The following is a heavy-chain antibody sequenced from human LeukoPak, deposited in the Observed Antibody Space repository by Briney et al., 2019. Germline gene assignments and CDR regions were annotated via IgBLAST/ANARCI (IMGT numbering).Heavy chain of an antibody. V-gene: IGHV4-30-4*01. CDR2: IYYSGST. CDR1: GGSISSGDYY. J-gene: IGHJ6*02. D-gene: IGHD3-10*01. CDR3: ARSMVRGVIMDYYYYYGMDV. Sequence: SETLSLTCTVSGGSISSGDYYWSWIRQPPGKGLEWIGYIYYSGSTYYNPSLKSRVTISVDTSKNQFSLKLSSVTAADTAVYYCARSMVRGVIMDYYYYYGMDVWGQGTTVTVSS.